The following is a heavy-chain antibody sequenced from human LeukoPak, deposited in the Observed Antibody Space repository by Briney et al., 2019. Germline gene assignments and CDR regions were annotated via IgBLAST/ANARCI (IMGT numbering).Heavy chain of an antibody. J-gene: IGHJ4*02. CDR3: AREGGYSYGDAPLHFDY. D-gene: IGHD5-18*01. CDR1: GLTFNNYW. CDR2: IKQDGSEK. V-gene: IGHV3-7*01. Sequence: GGSLRLSCAASGLTFNNYWMNWVRQAPGKGLEWVANIKQDGSEKKYVDSVKGRFTISRDNAKKSLYLQMNSLRAEDTAVYYCAREGGYSYGDAPLHFDYWGQGTLVTVSS.